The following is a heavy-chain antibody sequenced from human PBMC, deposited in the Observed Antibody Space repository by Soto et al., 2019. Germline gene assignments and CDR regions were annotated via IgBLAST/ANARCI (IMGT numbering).Heavy chain of an antibody. CDR1: A. CDR2: INAGNGYT. J-gene: IGHJ5*02. D-gene: IGHD3-10*01. Sequence: AIHWVRQAPGQRLEWMGWINAGNGYTKYSQNFQGRVTITRDTSASTVYMELSSLRSEDTAVYYCARAHLAHGSGRSWFDPWGQGTLVTVSS. CDR3: ARAHLAHGSGRSWFDP. V-gene: IGHV1-3*01.